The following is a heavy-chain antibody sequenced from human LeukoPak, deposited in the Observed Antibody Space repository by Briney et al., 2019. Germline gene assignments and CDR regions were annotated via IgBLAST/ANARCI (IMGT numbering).Heavy chain of an antibody. J-gene: IGHJ6*03. CDR2: IQNNGRT. CDR1: GGSVGSDSYY. CDR3: ARETAMVRGVNAFYYHMDV. V-gene: IGHV4-61*02. D-gene: IGHD3-10*01. Sequence: SETLSLTCTVSGGSVGSDSYYWSWIRQPAGKGLEWIGRIQNNGRTNKKPSFWSRVTISVDTSKTRFSLNMTSVTAADTAVYYCARETAMVRGVNAFYYHMDVWGKGTTVTVSS.